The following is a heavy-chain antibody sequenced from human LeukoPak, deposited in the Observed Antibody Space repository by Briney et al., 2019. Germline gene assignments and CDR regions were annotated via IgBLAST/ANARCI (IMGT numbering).Heavy chain of an antibody. Sequence: ASVKVSCKASGYTFTGYYMHWVRQAPGQGLEWMGWINPNSGGTNYAQKFQGRVTMTRDTSICTAYMELSRLRSDDTAVYYCARHVWDCSSTSCYAGGYWYFDLWGRGTLVTVSS. CDR2: INPNSGGT. V-gene: IGHV1-2*02. CDR3: ARHVWDCSSTSCYAGGYWYFDL. J-gene: IGHJ2*01. CDR1: GYTFTGYY. D-gene: IGHD2-2*01.